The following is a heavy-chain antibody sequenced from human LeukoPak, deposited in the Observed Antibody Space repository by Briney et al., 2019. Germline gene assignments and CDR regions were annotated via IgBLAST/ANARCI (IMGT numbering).Heavy chain of an antibody. CDR3: ARASGSYALGWFDP. Sequence: ASVKVSCKASGYTFTSYGISWVRQAPGQGLEWMGWISAYNGNTNYAQKLQDRVTMTTDTSTSTAYMELRSLRSDDTAVYYCARASGSYALGWFDPWGQGTLVTVSS. D-gene: IGHD1-26*01. J-gene: IGHJ5*02. CDR1: GYTFTSYG. V-gene: IGHV1-18*01. CDR2: ISAYNGNT.